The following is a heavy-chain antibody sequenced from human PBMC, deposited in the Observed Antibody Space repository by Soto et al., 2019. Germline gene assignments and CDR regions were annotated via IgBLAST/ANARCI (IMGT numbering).Heavy chain of an antibody. V-gene: IGHV4-59*01. CDR3: ARASYSSSWSLYYYYYGMDV. Sequence: YYWSWIRQPPGKGLEWIGYIYYSGSTNYNPSLKSRVTISVDTSKNQFSLKLSSVTAADTAVYYCARASYSSSWSLYYYYYGMDVWGQGTTVTVSS. D-gene: IGHD6-13*01. CDR2: IYYSGST. J-gene: IGHJ6*02. CDR1: YY.